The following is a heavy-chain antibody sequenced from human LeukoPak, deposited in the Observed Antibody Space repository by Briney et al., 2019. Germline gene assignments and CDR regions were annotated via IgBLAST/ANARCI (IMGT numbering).Heavy chain of an antibody. D-gene: IGHD5-18*01. CDR1: GASISSRSYY. V-gene: IGHV4-39*01. CDR2: IYYSGNN. CDR3: ARSTWIQKSNWFDP. Sequence: SETLSLTCTVSGASISSRSYYWGWIRQPPGKGLEWIGNIYYSGNNYYNPSLKSRVTLSVDTCKNQFSLKLTSVTAADTAVYYCARSTWIQKSNWFDPWGQGTLVTVSS. J-gene: IGHJ5*02.